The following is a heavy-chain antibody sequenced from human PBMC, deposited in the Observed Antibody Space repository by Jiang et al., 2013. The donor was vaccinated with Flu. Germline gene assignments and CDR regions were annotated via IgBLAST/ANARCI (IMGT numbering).Heavy chain of an antibody. Sequence: VQLLESGGGLVQPGGSLRLSCAASGFTFSSYAMSWVRQAPGKGPEWVSAISGSGANTYYADSVKGRFTISRDNFKNTLYLQMNSLSAEDTAVYYCAKDPHSSGWYYFEHWGQGTLVTVSS. CDR3: AKDPHSSGWYYFEH. V-gene: IGHV3-23*01. CDR2: ISGSGANT. D-gene: IGHD6-19*01. CDR1: GFTFSSYA. J-gene: IGHJ4*02.